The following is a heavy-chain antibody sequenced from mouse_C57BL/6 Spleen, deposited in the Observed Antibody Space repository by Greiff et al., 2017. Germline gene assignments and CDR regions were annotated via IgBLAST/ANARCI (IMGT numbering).Heavy chain of an antibody. CDR2: ISPSSGYT. CDR1: GYTFTSYW. Sequence: QVQLKESGAELAQPGASVKLSCKASGYTFTSYWMHWVKQRPGQGLEWIGYISPSSGYTKYNQKFKDKATLTADKASSTAYMQLRSLTYEDSAVYYCERRGSYEWYFEVWGTGTTVTVSS. D-gene: IGHD6-1*01. J-gene: IGHJ1*03. CDR3: ERRGSYEWYFEV. V-gene: IGHV1-7*01.